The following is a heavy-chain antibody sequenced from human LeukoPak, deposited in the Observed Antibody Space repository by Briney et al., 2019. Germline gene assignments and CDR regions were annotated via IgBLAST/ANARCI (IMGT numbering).Heavy chain of an antibody. CDR2: ISGGSSST. D-gene: IGHD4-23*01. CDR1: GFTFSNYA. J-gene: IGHJ3*02. V-gene: IGHV3-23*01. Sequence: GGYLRLSCAASGFTFSNYAMSWVRQAPGKGLEWVSAISGGSSSTYYADSVKGRFTISRDKSKNTLSLQLNSLRAEDTALYYCAKDRRSMVVTPSWAFDIWGQGTLVTVSS. CDR3: AKDRRSMVVTPSWAFDI.